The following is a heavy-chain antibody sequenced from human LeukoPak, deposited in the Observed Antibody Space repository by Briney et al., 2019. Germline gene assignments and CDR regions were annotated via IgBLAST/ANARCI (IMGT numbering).Heavy chain of an antibody. D-gene: IGHD6-13*01. CDR1: GFTFTSSA. Sequence: SVKASCKASGFTFTSSAMQWVRQARGQRLEWIGWIVVGSGNTNYTQKFQERVTITRDMSTSTAYMELRSLRSEDTAVYYCAAAAKYSSSWYGYWGQGTLVTVSS. CDR2: IVVGSGNT. J-gene: IGHJ4*02. V-gene: IGHV1-58*02. CDR3: AAAAKYSSSWYGY.